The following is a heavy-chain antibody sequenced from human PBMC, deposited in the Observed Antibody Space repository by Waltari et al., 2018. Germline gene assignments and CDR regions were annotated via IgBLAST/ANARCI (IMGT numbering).Heavy chain of an antibody. CDR3: ARALVRSSSLHY. J-gene: IGHJ4*02. CDR1: GYTFTSYA. V-gene: IGHV1-3*03. Sequence: QVQLVQSGAEVKKPGASVKVSCTASGYTFTSYAMHWVRQAPGQRLEWMGWINAGNGNTKYSQEFQGRVTITRDTSASTAYMELSSLRSEDMAVYYCARALVRSSSLHYWGQGTLVTVSS. CDR2: INAGNGNT. D-gene: IGHD6-6*01.